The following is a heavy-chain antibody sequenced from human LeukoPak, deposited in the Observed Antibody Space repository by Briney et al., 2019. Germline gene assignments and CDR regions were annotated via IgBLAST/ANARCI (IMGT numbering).Heavy chain of an antibody. CDR1: GFTFSSYW. CDR3: ARGSGSYDY. CDR2: IKQDGSEK. J-gene: IGHJ4*02. Sequence: GGSLRLSCAASGFTFSSYWMNWVGQAPGRGREWVANIKQDGSEKYYVDSLKGRFTISRDNAKNSLYLQMNSLRAEDTAVFYCARGSGSYDYWGQGTLVTVSS. D-gene: IGHD1-26*01. V-gene: IGHV3-7*01.